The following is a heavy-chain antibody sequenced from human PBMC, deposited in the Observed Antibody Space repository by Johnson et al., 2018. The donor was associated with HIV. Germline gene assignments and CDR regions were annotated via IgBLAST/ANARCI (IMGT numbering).Heavy chain of an antibody. Sequence: DVQLVESGGGLGQPGGSLRLSCAASEFTFSRYWMHWVRQASGKGLVWVSGINSDGSTTTYADSVQGRFTISRDNAKNTLYLQMNSLRAEDTAVYYCARERDYYDSSGYWVDAFDIWGQGTMVTVSS. D-gene: IGHD3-22*01. V-gene: IGHV3-74*01. CDR1: EFTFSRYW. CDR3: ARERDYYDSSGYWVDAFDI. J-gene: IGHJ3*02. CDR2: INSDGSTT.